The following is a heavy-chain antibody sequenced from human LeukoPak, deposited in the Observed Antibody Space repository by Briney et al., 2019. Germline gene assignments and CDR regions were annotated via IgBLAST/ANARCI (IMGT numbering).Heavy chain of an antibody. D-gene: IGHD6-13*01. V-gene: IGHV3-7*01. J-gene: IGHJ4*02. CDR2: IKQDGSEK. Sequence: GGSLRLSCTASGFTFSSYWMSWVRQAPGKGLEWVANIKQDGSEKYYVDSVKGRFTISRDNAKNSLYLQMNSLRAEDTAVYYCARGVGIAAAGYFDYWGQGTLVTVSS. CDR1: GFTFSSYW. CDR3: ARGVGIAAAGYFDY.